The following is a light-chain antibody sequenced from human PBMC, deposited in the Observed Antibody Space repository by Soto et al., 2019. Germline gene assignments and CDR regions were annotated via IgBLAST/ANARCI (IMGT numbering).Light chain of an antibody. CDR2: DVN. J-gene: IGLJ1*01. Sequence: QSVLTQPASVSGSPGQSITISCTGTSSDVGGYDYVSWYQQHPGKAPQLMIYDVNNRPSGVSNRFSGSKSGNTASLTISGLQAEDEADYYCSSYTSSSTIVFGTGTKVTLL. CDR1: SSDVGGYDY. CDR3: SSYTSSSTIV. V-gene: IGLV2-14*01.